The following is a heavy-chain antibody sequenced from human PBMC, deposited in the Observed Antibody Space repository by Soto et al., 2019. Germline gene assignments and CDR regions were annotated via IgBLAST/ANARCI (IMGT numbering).Heavy chain of an antibody. Sequence: HPGGSLRLSCAASGFTFSILAMGWVRQAPGKGLEWVSVIDYTGGTTYYTDSVKGRFTISRDNSKKMLYLQMNSLRAEDTAVYYCAKDATRTDGWYYFDYWGQGALVTVSS. D-gene: IGHD6-19*01. J-gene: IGHJ4*02. CDR1: GFTFSILA. CDR2: IDYTGGTT. CDR3: AKDATRTDGWYYFDY. V-gene: IGHV3-23*01.